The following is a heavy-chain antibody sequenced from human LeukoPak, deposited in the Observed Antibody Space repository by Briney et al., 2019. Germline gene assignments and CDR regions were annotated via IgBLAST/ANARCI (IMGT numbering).Heavy chain of an antibody. CDR3: ARDRSHYYDSSGYSDY. CDR2: ISAYNGNT. J-gene: IGHJ4*02. CDR1: GYTFTSYG. D-gene: IGHD3-22*01. V-gene: IGHV1-18*01. Sequence: ASVKVSCKASGYTFTSYGISWVRQAPGQGLEWMGWISAYNGNTNYAQKLQGRVTMTTDTSTSTAYMELRSPRSDDTAVYYCARDRSHYYDSSGYSDYWGQGTLVTVSS.